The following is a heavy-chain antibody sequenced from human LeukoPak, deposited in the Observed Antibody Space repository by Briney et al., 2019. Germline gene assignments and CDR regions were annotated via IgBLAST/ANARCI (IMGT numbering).Heavy chain of an antibody. CDR1: GFTFGGYA. CDR3: TRDTMVRGVILNWFDP. J-gene: IGHJ5*02. Sequence: GGSLRLSCAASGFTFGGYAMSWVRQAPGKGLEWVGFIRSKAYGGTTEYAAAGKGRFTISRDDSKSIAYLQMNSLKTEDTAVYYCTRDTMVRGVILNWFDPWGQGTLVTDSS. D-gene: IGHD3-10*01. V-gene: IGHV3-49*04. CDR2: IRSKAYGGTT.